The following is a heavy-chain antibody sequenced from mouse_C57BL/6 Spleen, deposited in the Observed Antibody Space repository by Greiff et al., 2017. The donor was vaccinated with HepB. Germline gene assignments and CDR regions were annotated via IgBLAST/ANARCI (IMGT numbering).Heavy chain of an antibody. Sequence: VQLQQSGAELVRPGASVTLSCKASGYTFTDYEMHWVKQTPVHGLEWIGAIDPETGGTAYNQKFKGKAILTADKSSSTAYMELRSLTSEDSAVYYCTREGAHYYGSSYEGYFDYWGQGTTLTVSS. CDR2: IDPETGGT. CDR1: GYTFTDYE. CDR3: TREGAHYYGSSYEGYFDY. D-gene: IGHD1-1*01. V-gene: IGHV1-15*01. J-gene: IGHJ2*01.